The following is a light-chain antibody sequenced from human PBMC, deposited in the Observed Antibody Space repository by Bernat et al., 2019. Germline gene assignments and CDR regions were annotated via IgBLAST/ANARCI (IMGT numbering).Light chain of an antibody. Sequence: QYALTQLASVSGSPGQSVAISCSGTSSDVGGYNLVSWYQQFPGKAPKLIIYEVIKRPSGVSDRFSGTKSGNTASLTISGLQAEDEADYYCSSYTSSTTYVFGTGTKVTVL. J-gene: IGLJ1*01. V-gene: IGLV2-14*02. CDR2: EVI. CDR3: SSYTSSTTYV. CDR1: SSDVGGYNL.